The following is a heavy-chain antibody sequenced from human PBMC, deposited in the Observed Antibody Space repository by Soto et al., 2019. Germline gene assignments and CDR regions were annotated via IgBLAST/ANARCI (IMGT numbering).Heavy chain of an antibody. D-gene: IGHD4-17*01. CDR2: IIPIFGTA. CDR3: ARHDDYGDYFGY. CDR1: GGTFSSYA. Sequence: VQLVQSGAEVKKPGSSVKVSCKASGGTFSSYAISWVRQAPGPGLEWLGGIIPIFGTANYAQKFQGRVTITADESTSTAYMELSSLRSEDTAVYYCARHDDYGDYFGYWGQGTLVTVSS. J-gene: IGHJ4*02. V-gene: IGHV1-69*12.